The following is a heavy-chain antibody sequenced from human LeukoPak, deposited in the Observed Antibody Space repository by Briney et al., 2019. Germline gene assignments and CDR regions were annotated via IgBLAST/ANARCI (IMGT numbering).Heavy chain of an antibody. Sequence: GGSLTLSCAASGFTFSSYAMQWVRQAPGKGLEWVAVISYDGSNKYYADSVKGRFTISRDNSKNTLYLQMNSRRAEDTAVYYCASWGSGYYYFDYWGQGTLVTVSS. V-gene: IGHV3-30-3*01. D-gene: IGHD3-22*01. CDR1: GFTFSSYA. CDR2: ISYDGSNK. CDR3: ASWGSGYYYFDY. J-gene: IGHJ4*02.